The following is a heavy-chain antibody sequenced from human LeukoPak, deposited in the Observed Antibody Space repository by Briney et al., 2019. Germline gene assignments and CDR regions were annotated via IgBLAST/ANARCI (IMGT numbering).Heavy chain of an antibody. D-gene: IGHD4-23*01. CDR3: AKWAARGNGLPRSHFDY. Sequence: GGSLRLSCVASGITFSTYAMSWVRQAPGKGLEWVSVISSSGSSTYYADSVKGRFTISRDNSKDTLYLQMNSLRADDTALYYCAKWAARGNGLPRSHFDYWGQGTLVTVSS. V-gene: IGHV3-23*01. J-gene: IGHJ4*02. CDR1: GITFSTYA. CDR2: ISSSGSST.